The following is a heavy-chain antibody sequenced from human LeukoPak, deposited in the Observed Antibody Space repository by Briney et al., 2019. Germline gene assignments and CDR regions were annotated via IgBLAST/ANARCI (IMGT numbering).Heavy chain of an antibody. CDR3: AREVVAATFDN. V-gene: IGHV4-4*07. J-gene: IGHJ4*02. D-gene: IGHD2-15*01. CDR1: GGSISSYF. CDR2: FYASGSA. Sequence: SETLSLTCTVSGGSISSYFWSWIRQPAGNGPEWIGRFYASGSAIYNPSLKSRVTISVDRSMNQFSLNLSSVTAADTAVYYCAREVVAATFDNWGQGTLVTVSS.